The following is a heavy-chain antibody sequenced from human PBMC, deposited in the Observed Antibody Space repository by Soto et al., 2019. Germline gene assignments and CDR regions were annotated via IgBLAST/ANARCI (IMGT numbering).Heavy chain of an antibody. D-gene: IGHD3-9*01. CDR1: GGTFSSYA. CDR3: ARGSVVGDRLRYFDPTDYYYYGMDV. Sequence: SVKVSCKASGGTFSSYAISWVRQAPGQGLEWMGGIIPIFGTANYAQKFQGRVTITADESTSTAYMELSSLRSEDTAVYYCARGSVVGDRLRYFDPTDYYYYGMDVWGQGTTVTVSS. V-gene: IGHV1-69*13. CDR2: IIPIFGTA. J-gene: IGHJ6*02.